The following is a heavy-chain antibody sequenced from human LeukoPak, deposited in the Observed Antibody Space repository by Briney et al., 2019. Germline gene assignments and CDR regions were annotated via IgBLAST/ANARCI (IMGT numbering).Heavy chain of an antibody. CDR2: IYYSGST. Sequence: SQTLSLTCTVSGGSISSGGYYWSWIRQPPGKGLEWIGSIYYSGSTYYNPSLKSRVTISVDTSKNQFSLKLSSVTAADTAVYYCARHLYDSSGGWFDPWGQGTLVTVSS. D-gene: IGHD3-22*01. J-gene: IGHJ5*02. V-gene: IGHV4-39*01. CDR3: ARHLYDSSGGWFDP. CDR1: GGSISSGGYY.